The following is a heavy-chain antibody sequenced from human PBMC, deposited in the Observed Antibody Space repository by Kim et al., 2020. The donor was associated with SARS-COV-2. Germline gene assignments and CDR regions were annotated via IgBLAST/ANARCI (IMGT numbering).Heavy chain of an antibody. Sequence: GGSLRLSCAASGFTFSTYGMHWVRQAPGKGLEWVAVIWYDGSNKYYADSVKGRFTISRDNSKNTLYLQMNSLRAEDTAVYYCARDTLGYSSSWYYFDYWGQETLVTVSS. CDR3: ARDTLGYSSSWYYFDY. J-gene: IGHJ4*02. CDR1: GFTFSTYG. V-gene: IGHV3-33*01. D-gene: IGHD6-13*01. CDR2: IWYDGSNK.